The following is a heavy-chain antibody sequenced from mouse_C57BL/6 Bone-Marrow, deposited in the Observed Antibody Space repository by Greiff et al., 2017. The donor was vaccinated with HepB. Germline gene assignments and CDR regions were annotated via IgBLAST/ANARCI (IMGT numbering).Heavy chain of an antibody. CDR3: ARDSYGNYGDWYFDV. J-gene: IGHJ1*03. CDR1: GYTFTSYW. Sequence: QVQLQQPGAELVRPGSSVKLSCKASGYTFTSYWMHWVKQRPIQGLEWIGNIDPSDSETHYNQKFKDKATLTVDKSSSTAYMQLSSLTSEDSAVYYCARDSYGNYGDWYFDVWGTGTTVTVSS. V-gene: IGHV1-52*01. CDR2: IDPSDSET. D-gene: IGHD2-1*01.